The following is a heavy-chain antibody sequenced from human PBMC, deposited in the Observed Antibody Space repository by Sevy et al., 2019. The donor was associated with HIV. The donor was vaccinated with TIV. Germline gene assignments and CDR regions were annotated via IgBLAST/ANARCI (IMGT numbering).Heavy chain of an antibody. D-gene: IGHD4-17*01. J-gene: IGHJ4*02. Sequence: GESLKISCVASGFTFSSYEMNWVRQAPGKGLEWVSYISNSGTSMYYSDSVKGRFTISRDNARNSLYLQMNSLRAEDTGVYYCARDLPPSATTVAHFDCWGQGTLVTVSS. CDR2: ISNSGTSM. CDR3: ARDLPPSATTVAHFDC. CDR1: GFTFSSYE. V-gene: IGHV3-48*03.